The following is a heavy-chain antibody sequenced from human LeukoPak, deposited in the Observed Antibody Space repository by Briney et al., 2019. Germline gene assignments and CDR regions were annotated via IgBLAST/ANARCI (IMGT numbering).Heavy chain of an antibody. V-gene: IGHV3-15*01. CDR3: ITIYDYIWGV. CDR2: IKSRSDGGTT. Sequence: GGSLRLSCAASGFTFRNAWVSLVRQAPGKGLEWVGRIKSRSDGGTTDYAAPVKGRFTIWRDDSRNTLYLQMDSLKTEDTAVYYCITIYDYIWGVWGQGTLVTVSS. J-gene: IGHJ4*02. CDR1: GFTFRNAW. D-gene: IGHD3-16*01.